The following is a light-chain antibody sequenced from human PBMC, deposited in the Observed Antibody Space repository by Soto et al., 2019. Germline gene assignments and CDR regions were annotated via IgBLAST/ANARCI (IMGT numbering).Light chain of an antibody. CDR3: KQYGSAPRT. J-gene: IGKJ1*01. CDR2: SAS. CDR1: QSVSSSF. Sequence: EIVLTQSPGTLSLSPGERATLSCRASQSVSSSFLAWYQQKPGQPPRLLIYSASGRATGIQDRFSGSGPGTDFTPTISSLEPEESAVYYCKQYGSAPRTVGQGTKVDIK. V-gene: IGKV3-20*01.